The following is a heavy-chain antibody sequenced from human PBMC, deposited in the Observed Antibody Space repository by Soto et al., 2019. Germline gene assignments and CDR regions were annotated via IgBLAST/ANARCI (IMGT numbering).Heavy chain of an antibody. J-gene: IGHJ6*01. CDR3: VRQGIGFLHGLVDV. V-gene: IGHV4-59*08. CDR1: SGPSKSHN. D-gene: IGHD3-10*01. Sequence: QVQVQQSGPGLVKPSETLSLTCTVSSGPSKSHNWGWIRQPPGRGLEWIGYVYDTWSTSYNPSLRRRVTVSAAPPTNRISLTLRFVPAADPAVYYCVRQGIGFLHGLVDVWGQGTTVIVSS. CDR2: VYDTWST.